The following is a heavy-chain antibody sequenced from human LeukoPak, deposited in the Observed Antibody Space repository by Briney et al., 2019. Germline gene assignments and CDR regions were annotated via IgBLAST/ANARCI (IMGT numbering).Heavy chain of an antibody. J-gene: IGHJ5*02. CDR3: ARDPRNKGFDP. D-gene: IGHD1/OR15-1a*01. CDR1: GFTFSGYW. Sequence: GGSLRLSCAASGFTFSGYWMHWARQSPGKGLVGVSCINGDGSDTRYADSVKGRFTISRDNAKNTLYLQMNSLRVEDTGVYYCARDPRNKGFDPWGQGTLVTVSS. CDR2: INGDGSDT. V-gene: IGHV3-74*01.